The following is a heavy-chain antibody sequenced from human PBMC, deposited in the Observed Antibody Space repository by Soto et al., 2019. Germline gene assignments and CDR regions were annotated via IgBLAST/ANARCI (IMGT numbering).Heavy chain of an antibody. CDR3: ARIADYGDYGDAFDI. CDR1: GYSFTIYG. D-gene: IGHD4-17*01. CDR2: ISAYNGNT. V-gene: IGHV1-18*01. Sequence: VKVSCKAYGYSFTIYGIAWVRKDPGQGLEWMGWISAYNGNTNYAQKLQGRVTMTTDTSTSTAYMELRSLRSDDTAVYYCARIADYGDYGDAFDIWGQGTMVTVSS. J-gene: IGHJ3*02.